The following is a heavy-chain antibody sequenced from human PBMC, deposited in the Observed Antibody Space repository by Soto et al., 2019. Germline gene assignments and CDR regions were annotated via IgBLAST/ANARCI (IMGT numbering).Heavy chain of an antibody. J-gene: IGHJ4*02. Sequence: LRLSCAASGFTFDDYAMHWVRQAPGKGLEWVSGISWNSGNIDYADSVKGRFTISRDNAKNSLYLQMNSLRTGDTALYYWAKARGAYWGLDYYWGQGT. CDR3: AKARGAYWGLDYY. V-gene: IGHV3-9*01. D-gene: IGHD3-16*01. CDR2: ISWNSGNI. CDR1: GFTFDDYA.